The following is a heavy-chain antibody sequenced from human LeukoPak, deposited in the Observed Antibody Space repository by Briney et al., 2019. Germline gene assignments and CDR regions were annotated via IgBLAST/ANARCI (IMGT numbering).Heavy chain of an antibody. CDR1: GGTFSSYA. J-gene: IGHJ4*02. CDR3: ARGHYAYDSSGYYYPPQQFDY. Sequence: SVKVSCKASGGTFSSYAISWVRQAPGQGLEWMGGIIPIFGTANYAQKFQGRVTITTDESTSTAYVELSSLRSEDTAVYYCARGHYAYDSSGYYYPPQQFDYWGQGTLVTVSS. D-gene: IGHD3-22*01. CDR2: IIPIFGTA. V-gene: IGHV1-69*05.